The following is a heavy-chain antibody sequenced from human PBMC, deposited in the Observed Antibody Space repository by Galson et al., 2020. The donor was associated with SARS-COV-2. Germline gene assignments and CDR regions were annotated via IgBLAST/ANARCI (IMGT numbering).Heavy chain of an antibody. CDR1: GGSISSYY. D-gene: IGHD4-17*01. J-gene: IGHJ3*02. V-gene: IGHV4-59*01. CDR3: ARDGGKGWAVTTNDAFDI. CDR2: IYYSGST. Sequence: SETLSLTCTVSGGSISSYYWSWIRQPPGKGLEWIGYIYYSGSTNYNPSLKSRVTISVDTSKNQFSLKLSSVTAADTAVYYCARDGGKGWAVTTNDAFDIWGQGTMVTVSS.